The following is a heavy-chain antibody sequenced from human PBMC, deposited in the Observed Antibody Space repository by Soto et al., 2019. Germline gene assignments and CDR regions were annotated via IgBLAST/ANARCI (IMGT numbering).Heavy chain of an antibody. CDR2: INPNSGGT. J-gene: IGHJ4*02. CDR3: AKGEYQFRGYSDY. Sequence: ASVKVSCKASGYTFTGYYMHWVRQAPGQGLEWMGWINPNSGGTNYAQKFQGRVTMTRDTSISTAYMELNSLRAEDTAIYYCAKGEYQFRGYSDYWGQGTLVTVSS. V-gene: IGHV1-2*02. CDR1: GYTFTGYY. D-gene: IGHD3-16*01.